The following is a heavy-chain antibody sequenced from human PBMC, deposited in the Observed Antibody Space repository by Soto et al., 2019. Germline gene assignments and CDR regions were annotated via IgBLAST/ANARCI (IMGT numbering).Heavy chain of an antibody. D-gene: IGHD2-21*02. CDR1: GFTFSMYS. CDR2: IPQDGVDG. CDR3: ARDHLILPAHDFFYGSDV. Sequence: GGSLRLSCEVSGFTFSMYSMSWVRQSPWKGLEWVAKIPQDGVDGHYADSVKGRFTISRDNGKNSLYLQLNNLRAEDTAVYYCARDHLILPAHDFFYGSDVWGRGATVTVSS. V-gene: IGHV3-7*03. J-gene: IGHJ6*02.